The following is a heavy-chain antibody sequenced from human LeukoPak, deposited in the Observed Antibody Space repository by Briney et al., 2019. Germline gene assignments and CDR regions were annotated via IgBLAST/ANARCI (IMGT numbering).Heavy chain of an antibody. D-gene: IGHD2-21*02. CDR2: INPDGSGT. CDR3: ARDPDYGDPGPFFDY. V-gene: IGHV3-7*03. CDR1: GFTFGTYW. J-gene: IGHJ4*02. Sequence: GGSLRLSCATSGFTFGTYWMTWVRQAPGTGLEWVANINPDGSGTFYVGSVKGRFTISRDNAKNSLYLHMNSLRAEDTAIYHCARDPDYGDPGPFFDYWGQGALVTVSS.